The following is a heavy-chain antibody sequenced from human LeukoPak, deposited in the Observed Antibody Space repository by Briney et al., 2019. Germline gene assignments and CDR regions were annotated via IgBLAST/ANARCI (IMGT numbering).Heavy chain of an antibody. CDR1: GGSITSHTSY. D-gene: IGHD5/OR15-5a*01. V-gene: IGHV4-39*01. CDR3: ARNYTSVWTQGEGAGWFDP. CDR2: IYYSGST. J-gene: IGHJ5*02. Sequence: PSQTLSLTCAVSGGSITSHTSYWGWIRQPPGKGLEWIGNIYYSGSTYYNPSLKSRVTISVERSKNQFSLKMSSVTAADTAVYYCARNYTSVWTQGEGAGWFDPWGQGTLVTVSS.